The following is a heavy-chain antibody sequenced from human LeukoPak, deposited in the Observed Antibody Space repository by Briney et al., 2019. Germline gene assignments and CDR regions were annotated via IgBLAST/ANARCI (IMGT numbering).Heavy chain of an antibody. CDR3: ARQHYDFSNGYINWLDP. D-gene: IGHD3-3*01. J-gene: IGHJ5*02. V-gene: IGHV4-39*01. CDR2: IYYSGTT. CDR1: GGSISSTSFY. Sequence: PSETLSLTCTVSGGSISSTSFYWGCIRQPPGKGLEWIGRIYYSGTTYYSPSVKSRVTISVDTSNNRFSLKLSSVTAEDTAVYYCARQHYDFSNGYINWLDPWGQGTLVTVSS.